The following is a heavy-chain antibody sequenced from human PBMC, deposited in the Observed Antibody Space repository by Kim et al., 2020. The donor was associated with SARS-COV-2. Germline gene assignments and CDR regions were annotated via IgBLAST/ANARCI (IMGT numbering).Heavy chain of an antibody. CDR2: IFYTGRT. D-gene: IGHD3-10*01. V-gene: IGHV4-59*01. Sequence: SETLSLTCTVSGASISGYYWGWIRQAPGKGLEYIGYIFYTGRTNYNPPLKSRVTISFDKSKNQFSLHLNSVTAADTAVYYCARGSTFYYDAGTYFKPWGYFDFWGRGTLVTVSS. J-gene: IGHJ4*02. CDR3: ARGSTFYYDAGTYFKPWGYFDF. CDR1: GASISGYY.